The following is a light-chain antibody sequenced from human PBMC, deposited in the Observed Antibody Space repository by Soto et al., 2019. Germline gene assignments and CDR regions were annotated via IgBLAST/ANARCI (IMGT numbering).Light chain of an antibody. J-gene: IGLJ1*01. CDR3: SSYAGSNTYV. CDR2: VVS. CDR1: SSDVGAYNY. V-gene: IGLV2-8*01. Sequence: QSALTQPPSASGSPGQSVTISCTGTSSDVGAYNYVSWYQQHPGKAPKLMIYVVSKRPSGVPDRFSGSKSGNTASLTVSGLQAEDETDYYCSSYAGSNTYVFGTGTKLTVL.